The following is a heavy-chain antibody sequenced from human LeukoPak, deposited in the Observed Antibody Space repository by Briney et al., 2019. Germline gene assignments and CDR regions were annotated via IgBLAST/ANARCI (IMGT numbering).Heavy chain of an antibody. CDR3: ASGIAAAGTVYGDYYYYYMDV. J-gene: IGHJ6*03. CDR2: IYYSGST. V-gene: IGHV4-39*07. Sequence: SETLSLTCTVSGGSISSSSYYWSWLRQPPGKRLEWVGSIYYSGSTYYNPSLKSRVTISVDTSKNQFSLKLSSVTAADTAVYYCASGIAAAGTVYGDYYYYYMDVWGKGTTVTVSS. CDR1: GGSISSSSYY. D-gene: IGHD6-13*01.